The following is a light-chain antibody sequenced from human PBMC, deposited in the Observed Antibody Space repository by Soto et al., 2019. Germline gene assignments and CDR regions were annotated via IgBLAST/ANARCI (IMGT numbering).Light chain of an antibody. CDR2: QDT. V-gene: IGLV3-1*01. J-gene: IGLJ2*01. Sequence: SYELTQPPALSVSPGQTASIPCSGDKLGDKFASWYQQKPGQSPVLVIYQDTKRPSGIPERFSGSNSGHTATLTISGTQTMDEADYYCQAWDSSTVIFGGGTKVTVL. CDR3: QAWDSSTVI. CDR1: KLGDKF.